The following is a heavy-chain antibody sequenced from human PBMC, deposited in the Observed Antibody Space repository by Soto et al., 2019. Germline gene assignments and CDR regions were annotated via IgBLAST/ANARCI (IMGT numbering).Heavy chain of an antibody. CDR3: AKDSGSYTYYYGMDV. Sequence: GGSLRLSCAASGFTSSSYGMHWVRQAPGKGLEWVAVISYDGSNKYYADSVKGRFTISRDNSKNTLYLQMNSLRAEDTAVYYCAKDSGSYTYYYGMDVRGQGSAVTVSS. CDR2: ISYDGSNK. J-gene: IGHJ6*02. D-gene: IGHD1-26*01. CDR1: GFTSSSYG. V-gene: IGHV3-30*18.